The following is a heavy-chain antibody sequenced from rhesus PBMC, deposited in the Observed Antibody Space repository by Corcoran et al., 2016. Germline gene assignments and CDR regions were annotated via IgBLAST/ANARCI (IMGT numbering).Heavy chain of an antibody. CDR1: GFTFSSYG. J-gene: IGHJ4*01. CDR2: INSGGGRT. D-gene: IGHD6-31*01. CDR3: AKDKLIAAVFDY. Sequence: EVQLVESGGGLVQPGGSLRLSCAASGFTFSSYGMSWVRQAPGKGLEWVSAINSGGGRTYYADSVKGRLTISRDNSKNTLSLQMNSLRAEDTAVYYCAKDKLIAAVFDYWGQGVLVTVSS. V-gene: IGHV3S5*01.